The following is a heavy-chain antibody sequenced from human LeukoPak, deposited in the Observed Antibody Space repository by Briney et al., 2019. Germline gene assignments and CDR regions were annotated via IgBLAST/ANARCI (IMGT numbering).Heavy chain of an antibody. CDR3: AKAPSRGYDTSGYYP. CDR2: IRYDGGDK. Sequence: PGGSLRLSCAASGFTFSNYGMHWVRQAPGKGLEWVSFIRYDGGDKYYADSVKGRFTISRDNSKNTLYLQMNSLRAEDTAVYHCAKAPSRGYDTSGYYPWGQGTLVTVSS. D-gene: IGHD3-22*01. CDR1: GFTFSNYG. J-gene: IGHJ5*02. V-gene: IGHV3-30*02.